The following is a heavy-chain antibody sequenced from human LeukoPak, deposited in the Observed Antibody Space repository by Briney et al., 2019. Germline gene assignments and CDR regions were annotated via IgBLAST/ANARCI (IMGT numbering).Heavy chain of an antibody. CDR2: ISGSGGST. CDR3: AKDPLTTVTTSNYFDY. D-gene: IGHD4-11*01. J-gene: IGHJ4*02. CDR1: GFTFSSYA. Sequence: GGSLRLSCAASGFTFSSYAMSWVRQAPGKGLEWVSAISGSGGSTYYADSVKGRFTISRDNSKNTLYLQMNSLRAEDTAVYYCAKDPLTTVTTSNYFDYWGQGTLVTVSS. V-gene: IGHV3-23*01.